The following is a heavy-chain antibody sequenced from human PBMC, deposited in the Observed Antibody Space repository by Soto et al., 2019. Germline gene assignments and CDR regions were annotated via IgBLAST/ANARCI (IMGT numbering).Heavy chain of an antibody. D-gene: IGHD3-22*01. V-gene: IGHV3-21*01. CDR2: ITSSSSYI. J-gene: IGHJ4*02. CDR3: VRARSTDSRPDY. CDR1: GFTFSLYS. Sequence: GGSLRLSCAASGFTFSLYSMIWVRQAPGKGLELVASITSSSSYIYYEDSLKGRFTISRDNAKNSLFLQLDSLRAEDTAVYFCVRARSTDSRPDYWGQGTLVTVSS.